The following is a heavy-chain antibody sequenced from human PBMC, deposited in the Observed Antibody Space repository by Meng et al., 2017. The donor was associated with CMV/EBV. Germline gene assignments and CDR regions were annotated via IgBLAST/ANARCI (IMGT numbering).Heavy chain of an antibody. V-gene: IGHV3-11*03. Sequence: GESLKISCTASGFSFNDYSMSWVRQAPGRGLEWISSISSGSTSKKYRDSVRGRFTISRDNFKNSLFLQMSSLTADDTAVYYCASSGYYYDSTDYYPPDFWGQGTRVTVSS. CDR3: ASSGYYYDSTDYYPPDF. D-gene: IGHD3-22*01. CDR2: ISSGSTSK. J-gene: IGHJ4*02. CDR1: GFSFNDYS.